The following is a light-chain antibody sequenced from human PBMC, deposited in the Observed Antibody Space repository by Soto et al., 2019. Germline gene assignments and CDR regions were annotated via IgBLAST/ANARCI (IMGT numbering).Light chain of an antibody. CDR3: QHYNSYSEA. CDR1: QSLNTR. CDR2: KAS. V-gene: IGKV1-5*03. Sequence: DIKLTQSPSTLSASVGDRVTLTCRASQSLNTRLAWYQQKPGKAPKLLIYKASTLKSGVPSRFSGSGSGTEFTLTISSLQPDDFATYYCQHYNSYSEAFGQGTKVDIK. J-gene: IGKJ1*01.